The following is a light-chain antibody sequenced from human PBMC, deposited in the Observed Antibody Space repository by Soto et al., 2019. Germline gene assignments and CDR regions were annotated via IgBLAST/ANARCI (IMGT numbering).Light chain of an antibody. Sequence: LAQPPSASGSPGQSVTISCTGSNSDIGAYSHVSWYQQHPGKAPKLIIYEVGERPSGVPDRFSGSKSGITASLTVSGLQAEDEADYYCCSFAGSKNFVFGTGTKVTVL. CDR2: EVG. J-gene: IGLJ1*01. CDR1: NSDIGAYSH. V-gene: IGLV2-8*01. CDR3: CSFAGSKNFV.